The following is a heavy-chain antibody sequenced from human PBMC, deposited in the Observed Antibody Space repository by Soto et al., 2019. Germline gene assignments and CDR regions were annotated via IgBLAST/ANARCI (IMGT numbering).Heavy chain of an antibody. D-gene: IGHD1-26*01. CDR3: ARGPSGDKVDY. CDR1: GATVETERTS. V-gene: IGHV4-30-4*01. J-gene: IGHJ4*02. Sequence: TLSHPCTVSGATVETERTSCIWIRQPPGRDLEWIGHIYNGGSTYSNPSLNSRVTVSLDTSKNQFSLNLNSVTAADTAVYYCARGPSGDKVDYWGQGTLVTVS. CDR2: IYNGGST.